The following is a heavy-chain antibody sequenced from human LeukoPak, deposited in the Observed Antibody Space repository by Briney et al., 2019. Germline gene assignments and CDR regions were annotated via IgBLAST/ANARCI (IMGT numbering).Heavy chain of an antibody. V-gene: IGHV5-51*01. CDR3: ARRGTNEYFDL. CDR1: GYSFNTYS. Sequence: GDSLKISCKGSGYSFNTYSIGWVRQMPGKGLEWMGIIYPGDSDTRYSPSFQGQVTISADKSINTAFLQWSSLRASDTAMYYCARRGTNEYFDLWGRGTLVTVSS. J-gene: IGHJ2*01. D-gene: IGHD1-1*01. CDR2: IYPGDSDT.